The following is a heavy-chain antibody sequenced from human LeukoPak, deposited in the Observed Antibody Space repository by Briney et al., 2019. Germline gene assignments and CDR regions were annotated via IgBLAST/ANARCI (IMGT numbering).Heavy chain of an antibody. J-gene: IGHJ3*02. V-gene: IGHV3-7*01. D-gene: IGHD6-13*01. Sequence: GGSLRLSCAASGFTFSSYWMSWVRQAPGKGLEWVANIKQDGSEKYYVDSVKGRFTISRDNAKNSLYLQMNSLRAEDTAAYYCARVSGSSWYGAFDIWGQGTMVTVSS. CDR2: IKQDGSEK. CDR1: GFTFSSYW. CDR3: ARVSGSSWYGAFDI.